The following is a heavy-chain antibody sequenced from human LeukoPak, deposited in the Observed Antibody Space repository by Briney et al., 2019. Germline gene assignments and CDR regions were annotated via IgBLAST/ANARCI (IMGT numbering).Heavy chain of an antibody. CDR1: GFSLSTSGMC. CDR3: ARITRTRDAFAI. Sequence: SGPALVQPTQPLTLTCTFSGFSLSTSGMCVSWIRQPPGKALEWLARIDWDDDKYYTTSLKTRLTISKDTSKNQVVLTMTNMDPVDTATYYCARITRTRDAFAIWGQGTMVTVSS. V-gene: IGHV2-70*11. D-gene: IGHD1-14*01. CDR2: IDWDDDK. J-gene: IGHJ3*02.